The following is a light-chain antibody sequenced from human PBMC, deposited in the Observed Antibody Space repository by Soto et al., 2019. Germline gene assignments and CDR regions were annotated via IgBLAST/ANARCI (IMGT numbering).Light chain of an antibody. CDR1: QTISSW. V-gene: IGKV1-5*03. CDR2: KAS. Sequence: DIHMTQSPSSVSASMGDRVTITSRASQTISSWLAWYQQKPGKAPKLLIYKASTLKSGVPSRFSGSGSGTEFTLTISSLQPDDFATYYCQHYNSYSEAFGQGTKVDIK. J-gene: IGKJ1*01. CDR3: QHYNSYSEA.